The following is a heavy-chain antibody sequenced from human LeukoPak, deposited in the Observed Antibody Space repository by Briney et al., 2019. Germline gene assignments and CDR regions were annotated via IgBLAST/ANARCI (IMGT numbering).Heavy chain of an antibody. D-gene: IGHD4-17*01. CDR3: ARDDDYGDYFDAFDI. CDR2: ISSSSSYI. Sequence: PGGSLRLSCAASGFTFSSYSMNWVRQAPGEGLEWVSSISSSSSYIYYADSVKGRFTISRDNAKNSQYLQMNSLRAEDTAVYYCARDDDYGDYFDAFDIWGQGTMVTVSS. V-gene: IGHV3-21*01. J-gene: IGHJ3*02. CDR1: GFTFSSYS.